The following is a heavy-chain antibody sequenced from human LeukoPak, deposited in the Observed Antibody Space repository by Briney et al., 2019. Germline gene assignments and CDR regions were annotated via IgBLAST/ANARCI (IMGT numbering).Heavy chain of an antibody. Sequence: GGSLRLSCAASGFTFSSYAMSWVRQAPGEGLEWGSTISAGGGDTYYAASVKGRFTISRDNSRNTLFLQMNSLRAEDTAEYYCAKDRPLNYDSSTSMIDYWGQGTLVTVSS. CDR2: ISAGGGDT. J-gene: IGHJ4*02. D-gene: IGHD3-22*01. CDR1: GFTFSSYA. CDR3: AKDRPLNYDSSTSMIDY. V-gene: IGHV3-23*01.